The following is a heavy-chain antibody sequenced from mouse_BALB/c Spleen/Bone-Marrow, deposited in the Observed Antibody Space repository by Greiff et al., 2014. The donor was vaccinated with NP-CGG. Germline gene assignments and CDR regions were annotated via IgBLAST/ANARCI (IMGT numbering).Heavy chain of an antibody. Sequence: EVKLMESGGALVKPGGSLKLSCAASGFTFSSYGMSWVRQTPDKRLEWVATISSGDGYTYYPDSVKGRLTISRDNAKNTLYLQMSSLTSEDSAMYYCARQRGGGYYGFFAYWGQGTLVTVSA. CDR3: ARQRGGGYYGFFAY. D-gene: IGHD1-1*01. CDR1: GFTFSSYG. CDR2: ISSGDGYT. V-gene: IGHV5-6*01. J-gene: IGHJ3*01.